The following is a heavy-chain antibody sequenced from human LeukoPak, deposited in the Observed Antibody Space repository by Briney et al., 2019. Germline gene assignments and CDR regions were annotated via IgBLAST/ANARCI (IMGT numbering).Heavy chain of an antibody. Sequence: GGSLRLSCAASGLSFSFYGMHWVRQAPGKGLEWVAFISSDGSNKYYADSVRGRFTISRDNSKNTLSLQMNSLRAEDTAVYYCAKDGFCSGGKSHPHHFDDWGQGTLVTVSS. D-gene: IGHD2-15*01. CDR1: GLSFSFYG. CDR2: ISSDGSNK. J-gene: IGHJ4*02. CDR3: AKDGFCSGGKSHPHHFDD. V-gene: IGHV3-30*18.